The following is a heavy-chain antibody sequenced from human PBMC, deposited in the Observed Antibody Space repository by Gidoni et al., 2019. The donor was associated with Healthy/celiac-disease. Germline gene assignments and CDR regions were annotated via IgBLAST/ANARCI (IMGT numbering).Heavy chain of an antibody. V-gene: IGHV3-30*02. CDR3: AKDLGRVLSH. J-gene: IGHJ4*02. D-gene: IGHD3-10*01. Sequence: QVQLVESGGGVVQPGGSLILSCAASGFTFSSYGMHWVRQAPGKGLEWVAFIRYDGSNKYYADSVKGRFTISRDNSKNTLYLQMNSLRAEDTAVYYCAKDLGRVLSHWGQGTLVTVSS. CDR1: GFTFSSYG. CDR2: IRYDGSNK.